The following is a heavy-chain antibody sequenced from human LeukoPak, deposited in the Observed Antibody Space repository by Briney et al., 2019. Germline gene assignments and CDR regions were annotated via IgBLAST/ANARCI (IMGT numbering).Heavy chain of an antibody. CDR2: ISSSSSYI. CDR1: GFTFSNAW. V-gene: IGHV3-21*01. D-gene: IGHD3-22*01. Sequence: GGSLRLSCAASGFTFSNAWMNWVRQAPGKGLEWVSSISSSSSYIYYADSVKGRFTISRDNAKNSLYLQMNSLRAEDTAVYYCAREVGNDSSGHNWFDPWGQGTLVTVSS. CDR3: AREVGNDSSGHNWFDP. J-gene: IGHJ5*02.